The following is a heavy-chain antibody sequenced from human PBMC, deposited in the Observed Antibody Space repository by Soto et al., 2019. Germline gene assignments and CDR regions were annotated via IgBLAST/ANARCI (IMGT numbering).Heavy chain of an antibody. CDR2: IYYSGST. D-gene: IGHD4-17*01. V-gene: IGHV4-59*01. CDR3: ARGTSDYGDYGVISNNFDY. J-gene: IGHJ4*01. CDR1: GGSISSYY. Sequence: SETLSLTCTVSGGSISSYYWSWIRQPPGKGLEWIGYIYYSGSTNYNPSLKSRVTISVDTSKNQFSLKLSSVTAADTAVYYCARGTSDYGDYGVISNNFDYWGHGTLVTVSS.